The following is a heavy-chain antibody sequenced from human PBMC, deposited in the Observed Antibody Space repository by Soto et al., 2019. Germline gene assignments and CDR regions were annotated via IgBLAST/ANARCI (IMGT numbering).Heavy chain of an antibody. CDR2: IIPIFGTA. CDR1: GGTFSSYA. V-gene: IGHV1-69*12. Sequence: QVQLVQSGAEVKKPGSSVKVSCKASGGTFSSYAISWVRQAPGQGLEWMGGIIPIFGTANYAQKFQGRVTITADESTSTAYTELSSLRSEDTAVYYCARTAPALTVTTVFGWFDPWGQGTLVTVSS. J-gene: IGHJ5*02. CDR3: ARTAPALTVTTVFGWFDP. D-gene: IGHD4-17*01.